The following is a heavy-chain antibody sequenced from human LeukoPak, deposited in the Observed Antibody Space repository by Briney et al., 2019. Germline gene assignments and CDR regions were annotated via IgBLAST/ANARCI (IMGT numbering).Heavy chain of an antibody. D-gene: IGHD2-2*01. Sequence: GGSLRLSCAASGFTFSSYWMHWVRQAPGKGLVWASRINSDGSSTSYADSVKGRFTISRDNAKNTLYLQMNSLRAEDTAVYYCARDRVVVPAAIGIDYYYMDVWGKGTTVTVSS. CDR2: INSDGSST. CDR3: ARDRVVVPAAIGIDYYYMDV. CDR1: GFTFSSYW. J-gene: IGHJ6*03. V-gene: IGHV3-74*01.